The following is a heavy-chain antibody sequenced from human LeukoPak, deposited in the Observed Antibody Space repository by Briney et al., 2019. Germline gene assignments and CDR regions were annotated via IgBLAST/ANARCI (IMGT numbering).Heavy chain of an antibody. CDR1: GGSISSSNW. Sequence: PSETLSLTCAVSGGSISSSNWWSWVRQPPGKGLEWIGEIYHSGSTNYNPSLKSRVTISVDKSKNQFSLRLSSVTAADTAVYYCATRGPLDTATVKDYWGQGTLVTVSS. CDR3: ATRGPLDTATVKDY. D-gene: IGHD5-18*01. V-gene: IGHV4-4*02. J-gene: IGHJ4*02. CDR2: IYHSGST.